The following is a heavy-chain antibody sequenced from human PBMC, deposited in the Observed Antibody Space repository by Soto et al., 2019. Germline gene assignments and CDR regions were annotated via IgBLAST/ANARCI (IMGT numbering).Heavy chain of an antibody. J-gene: IGHJ6*02. V-gene: IGHV3-23*01. Sequence: EVQLLESGGGLVQPGGSLRLSCAASGFTFSSYAMSWVRQAPGKGLEWVSAISGSGGSTYYADSVKGRFTISRDNSKKTLYLKMNSLRAEDTAVYCCAKNVWGITIFGGMDVWGQGPTVTVSS. D-gene: IGHD3-9*01. CDR2: ISGSGGST. CDR3: AKNVWGITIFGGMDV. CDR1: GFTFSSYA.